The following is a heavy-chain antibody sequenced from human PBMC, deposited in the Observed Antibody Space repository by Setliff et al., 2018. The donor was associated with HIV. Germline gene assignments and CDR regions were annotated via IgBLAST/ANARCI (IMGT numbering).Heavy chain of an antibody. Sequence: GGSLRLSCAASGFTFGDYAIHWVRQAPGKGLEWVAVISYDGSYKYYADSVQGRFTIPRDNSKNTLYLQMNSLRADDTAVYYRVKDSEGGYTYGAYDYWGQGTLVTVSS. D-gene: IGHD5-18*01. J-gene: IGHJ4*02. CDR3: VKDSEGGYTYGAYDY. V-gene: IGHV3-30*18. CDR1: GFTFGDYA. CDR2: ISYDGSYK.